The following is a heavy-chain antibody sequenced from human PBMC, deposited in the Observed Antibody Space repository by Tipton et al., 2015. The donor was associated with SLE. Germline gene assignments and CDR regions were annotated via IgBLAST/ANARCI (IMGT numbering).Heavy chain of an antibody. J-gene: IGHJ4*02. CDR1: GGSIGSSRYY. CDR2: INSSGNT. V-gene: IGHV4-39*01. CDR3: ARHVNWGLAD. Sequence: TLSLTCTVSGGSIGSSRYYWDWVHQPPGKGLEWIGTINSSGNTYYHPSLKSRVTISVDTPKNPVSLKLSSVTAADTAVYYCARHVNWGLADWGQGTLVTGS. D-gene: IGHD7-27*01.